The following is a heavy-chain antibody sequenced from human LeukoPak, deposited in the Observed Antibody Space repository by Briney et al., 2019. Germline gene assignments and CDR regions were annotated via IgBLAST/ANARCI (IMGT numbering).Heavy chain of an antibody. CDR1: SGSFRTYY. D-gene: IGHD3-9*01. CDR2: ILYNEGT. V-gene: IGHV4-59*01. Sequence: PSETLSLTCTVSSGSFRTYYWSWIRQPPGKGLEWIGYILYNEGTSYNPSLKSRVTISVDTSNNQLSLKVNSVTAADTAMYYCARDGGILTGYYNDRSDNWFDPWGQGTLVTVSS. CDR3: ARDGGILTGYYNDRSDNWFDP. J-gene: IGHJ5*02.